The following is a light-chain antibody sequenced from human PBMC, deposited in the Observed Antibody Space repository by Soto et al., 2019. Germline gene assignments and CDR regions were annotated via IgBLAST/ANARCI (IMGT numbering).Light chain of an antibody. V-gene: IGLV1-44*01. J-gene: IGLJ1*01. Sequence: QSVLTQPPSASGTPGQRVTISCSGSSSDIGSNNVNWYQPLPGAAPKLLIHSNNQRPSGVPDRLSGSKSGTSASLAISGLQSEDEADYFCAARDDSLDGYGFRTGTKVTVL. CDR3: AARDDSLDGYG. CDR1: SSDIGSNN. CDR2: SNN.